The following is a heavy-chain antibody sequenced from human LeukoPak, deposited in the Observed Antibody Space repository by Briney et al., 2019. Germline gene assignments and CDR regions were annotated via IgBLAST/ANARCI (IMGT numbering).Heavy chain of an antibody. J-gene: IGHJ6*03. V-gene: IGHV3-48*03. CDR2: ISVSGTTI. Sequence: PGGSLRLSCAASRFTFSDYEMNWVRQAPGKGLEWLSHISVSGTTIHYADSVKGRFTISRDNAKNSVYLQMTSLRAEDTALYYCAKDATAVPGTVYMDVWGKGTTVTISS. D-gene: IGHD2-2*01. CDR1: RFTFSDYE. CDR3: AKDATAVPGTVYMDV.